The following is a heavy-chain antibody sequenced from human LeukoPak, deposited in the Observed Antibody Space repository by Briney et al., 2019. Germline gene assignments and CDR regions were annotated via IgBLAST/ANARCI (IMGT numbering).Heavy chain of an antibody. Sequence: SGTLSLTCAVSGGSISSSNWWSWVRQPPGKGLEWIGEIYHSGSTNYNPSLKSRVTKSVDKSKNQFSLKLSSVTAADTAVYYCARERHDFWSYCFDYWGQGTLVTVSS. J-gene: IGHJ4*02. CDR2: IYHSGST. V-gene: IGHV4-4*02. CDR1: GGSISSSNW. CDR3: ARERHDFWSYCFDY. D-gene: IGHD3-3*01.